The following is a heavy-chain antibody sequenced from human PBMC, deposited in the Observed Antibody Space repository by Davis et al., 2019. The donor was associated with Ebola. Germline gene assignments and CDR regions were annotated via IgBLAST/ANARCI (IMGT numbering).Heavy chain of an antibody. CDR1: GFTFSTYD. D-gene: IGHD2-15*01. CDR3: AKRIRPAGGSLDY. J-gene: IGHJ4*02. V-gene: IGHV3-23*01. Sequence: GESLKISCAASGFTFSTYDMTWVRQVPGKGLEWVSAISPSGDSTWYADSVKGRFTISRDNSKNTLYLQMNSLTAGDTAVYYCAKRIRPAGGSLDYWGQGTLVTVSS. CDR2: ISPSGDST.